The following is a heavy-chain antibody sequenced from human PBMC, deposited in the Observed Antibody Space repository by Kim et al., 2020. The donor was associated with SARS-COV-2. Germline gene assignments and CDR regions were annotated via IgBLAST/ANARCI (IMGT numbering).Heavy chain of an antibody. V-gene: IGHV4-39*01. D-gene: IGHD3-10*01. J-gene: IGHJ6*02. CDR1: GGSISSSSYC. CDR2: IYYSGST. CDR3: ARLSDDYYGSGSYYGYYYYGMDD. Sequence: SETLSLTCTVSGGSISSSSYCWGWIRQPPGKGLEWIGSIYYSGSTYYNPSLKSRVSISVDTSKNQFSVKLSSVTAADTAVYYCARLSDDYYGSGSYYGYYYYGMDDWGQGTTVTVSS.